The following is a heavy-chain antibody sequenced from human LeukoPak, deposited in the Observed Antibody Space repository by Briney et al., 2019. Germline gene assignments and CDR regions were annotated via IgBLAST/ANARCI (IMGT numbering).Heavy chain of an antibody. CDR1: GGSISSYY. Sequence: SETLSLTCTVSGGSISSYYWSWIRQPPGKGLEWIGYIYYSGSTNYNPSLKSRVTISVDTSKNQFSLKLSSVTAADTAVYYCARDIDSSSGTFDYWGQGTLVTVSS. CDR2: IYYSGST. D-gene: IGHD6-13*01. CDR3: ARDIDSSSGTFDY. J-gene: IGHJ4*02. V-gene: IGHV4-59*12.